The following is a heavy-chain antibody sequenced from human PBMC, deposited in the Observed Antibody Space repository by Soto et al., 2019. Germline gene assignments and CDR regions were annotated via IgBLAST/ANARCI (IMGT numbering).Heavy chain of an antibody. J-gene: IGHJ6*02. Sequence: EVQLVESGGGLVKPGGSLRLSCAASGFTFSSYSMNWVRQAPGKGLEWVSSISSSSSYIYYADSVKGRFTISRDNAKNSLYLQMNSLRAEDTAGYYWARKGVYYYYGMDVWGQGTTVTVSS. CDR2: ISSSSSYI. CDR3: ARKGVYYYYGMDV. CDR1: GFTFSSYS. V-gene: IGHV3-21*01.